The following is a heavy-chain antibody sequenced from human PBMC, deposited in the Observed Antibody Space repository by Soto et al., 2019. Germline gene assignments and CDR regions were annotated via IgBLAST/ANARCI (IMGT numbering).Heavy chain of an antibody. D-gene: IGHD3-22*01. V-gene: IGHV1-18*01. CDR3: ARGGFYDSSGARNYYYYGMNV. Sequence: ASVKVSCKASSYTFTSYGINWVRQAPGQGLEWLGWISAYDGYTNYAQILQGRVSMTTDTSTKTAYMELRSLRSDDTAMYYCARGGFYDSSGARNYYYYGMNVWGQGTTVTVSS. J-gene: IGHJ6*02. CDR1: SYTFTSYG. CDR2: ISAYDGYT.